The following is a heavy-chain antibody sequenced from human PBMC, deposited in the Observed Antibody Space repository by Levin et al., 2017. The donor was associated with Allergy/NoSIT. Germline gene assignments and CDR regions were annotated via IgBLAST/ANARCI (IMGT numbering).Heavy chain of an antibody. Sequence: GGSLRLSCAASGFTFSNAWMSWVRQAPGKGLEWIGRIKSKTDGGTADYAAPVKGRFTISRDDSENTMHLQLNSLKTEDTAVYYCFTAIRWSGEFSTIDYWGQGTLVTVSS. CDR3: FTAIRWSGEFSTIDY. CDR2: IKSKTDGGTA. J-gene: IGHJ4*02. CDR1: GFTFSNAW. D-gene: IGHD3-10*01. V-gene: IGHV3-15*01.